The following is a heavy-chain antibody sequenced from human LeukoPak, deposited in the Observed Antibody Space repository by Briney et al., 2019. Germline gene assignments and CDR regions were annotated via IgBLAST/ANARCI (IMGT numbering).Heavy chain of an antibody. Sequence: ASVKVSCKTSGGTFSTYAISWVRQAPGQGLEWMGWISAYNGNTNYAQKLQGRVTMTTDTSTSTAYMELRSLRSDDTAVYYCARSSPVGATTPGYWGQGTLVTVSS. D-gene: IGHD1-26*01. CDR3: ARSSPVGATTPGY. J-gene: IGHJ4*02. CDR1: GGTFSTYA. CDR2: ISAYNGNT. V-gene: IGHV1-18*01.